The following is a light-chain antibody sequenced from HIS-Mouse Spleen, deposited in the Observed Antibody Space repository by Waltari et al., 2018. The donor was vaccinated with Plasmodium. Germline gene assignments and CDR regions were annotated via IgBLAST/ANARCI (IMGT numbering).Light chain of an antibody. J-gene: IGLJ3*02. CDR1: ALPKKH. V-gene: IGLV3-10*01. CDR3: YSTDSSGNHRV. CDR2: EDS. Sequence: SYELTQPPSVSVSPGKTARITCPGDALPKKHAYWYQQKSGQAPVLVIYEDSKRPSGIPERFSGSSSGTMATLTISGAQVEDEADYYCYSTDSSGNHRVFGGGTKLTVL.